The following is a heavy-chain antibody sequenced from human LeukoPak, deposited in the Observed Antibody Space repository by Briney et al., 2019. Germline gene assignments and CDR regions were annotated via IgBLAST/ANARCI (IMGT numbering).Heavy chain of an antibody. CDR1: GGSISSSNW. D-gene: IGHD2-21*01. CDR2: IYHSGST. Sequence: TGTLSLTCAVSGGSISSSNWWSWVRQPPGKGLEWIGEIYHSGSTNYNPSLKSRVTMSVDTPKNQFSLKLSSVTAADTAVYYCARGGGGVRKALDYWGQGTLVVTVSS. V-gene: IGHV4-4*02. CDR3: ARGGGGVRKALDY. J-gene: IGHJ4*02.